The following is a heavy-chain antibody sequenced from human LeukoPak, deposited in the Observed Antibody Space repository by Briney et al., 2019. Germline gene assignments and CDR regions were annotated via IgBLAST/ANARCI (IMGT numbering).Heavy chain of an antibody. CDR3: ASMVDYDFWSGDDAFDI. CDR1: GGSISSGSYY. Sequence: SETLSLTCTVSGGSISSGSYYWSWIRQPAGKGLEWIGRIYTSGSTNYNPSLKSRVTISVDTSKNQFSLKLSSVTAADTAVYYCASMVDYDFWSGDDAFDIWGQETMVTVSS. J-gene: IGHJ3*02. CDR2: IYTSGST. V-gene: IGHV4-61*02. D-gene: IGHD3-3*01.